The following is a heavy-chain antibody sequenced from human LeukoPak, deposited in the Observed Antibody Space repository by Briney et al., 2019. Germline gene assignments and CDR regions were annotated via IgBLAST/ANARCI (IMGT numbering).Heavy chain of an antibody. CDR2: INPSGGST. V-gene: IGHV1-46*01. J-gene: IGHJ4*02. CDR1: GYTFTGYY. D-gene: IGHD4-17*01. Sequence: GASVKVSCKASGYTFTGYYMHWVRQAPGQGLEWMGIINPSGGSTSYAQKFQGRVTMTRDTSTSTVYMELSSLRSEDTAVYYCARDPDRDKVLRSEYYFDYWGQGTLVTVSS. CDR3: ARDPDRDKVLRSEYYFDY.